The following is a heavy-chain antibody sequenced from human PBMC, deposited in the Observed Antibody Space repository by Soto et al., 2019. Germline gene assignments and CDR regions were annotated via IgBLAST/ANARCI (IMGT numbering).Heavy chain of an antibody. CDR2: VIPILGTA. CDR1: GGSLRNSV. J-gene: IGHJ4*02. V-gene: IGHV1-69*01. Sequence: QVQLVQSGAEVKKPGSSVKVSCTASGGSLRNSVISWVRQAPAQRLEWMGGVIPILGTANYAQKFQGRVTMTADEATSTAYMDLSSLSPDDTAGYYFARLGHPGHWGPGTLVIVSS. CDR3: ARLGHPGH.